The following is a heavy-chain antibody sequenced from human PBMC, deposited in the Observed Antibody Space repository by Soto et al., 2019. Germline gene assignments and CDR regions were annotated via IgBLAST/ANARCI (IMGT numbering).Heavy chain of an antibody. Sequence: GGSLRLSCAASGFTFSSYGMHWVRQAPGKGLEWVAVISYDGSNKYYADSVKGRFTISRDNSKNTLYLQMNSLRAEDTAVYYCAKDPSGRELLHPYYFDYWGQGTLVTVSS. CDR3: AKDPSGRELLHPYYFDY. CDR1: GFTFSSYG. D-gene: IGHD1-26*01. J-gene: IGHJ4*02. V-gene: IGHV3-30*18. CDR2: ISYDGSNK.